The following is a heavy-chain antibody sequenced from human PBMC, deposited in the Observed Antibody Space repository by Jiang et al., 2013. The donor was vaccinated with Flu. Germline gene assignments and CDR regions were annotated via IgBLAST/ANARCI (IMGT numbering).Heavy chain of an antibody. Sequence: KGLEWIGVSIIVGAPTTTRPSKSRVTISVDTSKNQFSLKLSSVTAADTAVYYCARLPRKYSSSWYVRDYWGQGTLVTVSS. J-gene: IGHJ4*02. CDR3: ARLPRKYSSSWYVRDY. V-gene: IGHV4-39*01. CDR2: SIIVGAP. D-gene: IGHD6-13*01.